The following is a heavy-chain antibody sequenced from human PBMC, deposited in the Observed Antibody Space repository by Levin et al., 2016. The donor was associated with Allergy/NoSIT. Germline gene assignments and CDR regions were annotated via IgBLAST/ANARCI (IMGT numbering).Heavy chain of an antibody. V-gene: IGHV4-34*01. CDR3: ARHKWLRGMDV. D-gene: IGHD5-12*01. CDR2: INHSGST. CDR1: GGSFSGYY. Sequence: GSLRLSCAVYGGSFSGYYWSWIRQPPGKGLEWIGEINHSGSTNYNPSLKSRVTISVDTSKNQFSLKLSSVTAADTAVYYCARHKWLRGMDVWGQGTTVTVSS. J-gene: IGHJ6*02.